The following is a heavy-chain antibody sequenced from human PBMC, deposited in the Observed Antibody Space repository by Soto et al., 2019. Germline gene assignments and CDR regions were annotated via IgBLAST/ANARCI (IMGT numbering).Heavy chain of an antibody. CDR3: AKSRDAYNFYFYYGMDV. CDR2: VSGNGENT. J-gene: IGHJ6*02. D-gene: IGHD2-2*01. CDR1: GFNFTYNA. Sequence: QPVWSLRLSCTASGFNFTYNAMSWVRQAPGKGLQWVSTVSGNGENTYYAESVRGRFTISRDTSKNTLYLQMNSLTAEDTAVYFCAKSRDAYNFYFYYGMDVCAQGTAVTVSS. V-gene: IGHV3-23*01.